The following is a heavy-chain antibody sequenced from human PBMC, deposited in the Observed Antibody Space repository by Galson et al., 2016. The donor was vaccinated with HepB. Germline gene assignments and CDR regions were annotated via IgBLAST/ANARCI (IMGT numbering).Heavy chain of an antibody. CDR2: TYYRSNKWFN. J-gene: IGHJ4*02. D-gene: IGHD6-13*01. CDR1: GDSVSSNSAT. CDR3: ARATRPNEFSSSWDFDY. V-gene: IGHV6-1*01. Sequence: CAISGDSVSSNSATWNWIRQSPSRSLEWLGRTYYRSNKWFNDYVVSVKSRISINADTFKNQLSLQLNSATPEDTAVYYCARATRPNEFSSSWDFDYWGQGTLVTVSS.